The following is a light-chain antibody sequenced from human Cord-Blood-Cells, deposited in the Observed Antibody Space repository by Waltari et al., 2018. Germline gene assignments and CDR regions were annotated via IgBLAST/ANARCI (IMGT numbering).Light chain of an antibody. J-gene: IGKJ2*01. CDR2: GAS. CDR3: QQYGSSPPYT. V-gene: IGKV3-20*01. Sequence: ELVLTQSPGTLSLSPGERATLSCRASQSVSSSYLAWYQQKPGQAPRLLIYGASSRATGIPDRFSGSGSGTDFTLTISRLEPEDFAEYYCQQYGSSPPYTFGQGTKLEIK. CDR1: QSVSSSY.